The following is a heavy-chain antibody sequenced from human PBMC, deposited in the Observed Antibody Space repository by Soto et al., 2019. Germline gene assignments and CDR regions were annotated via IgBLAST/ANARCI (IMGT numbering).Heavy chain of an antibody. Sequence: QVQLQESGPGLVKPSETLSLTCTVSGGSISSYYWSWIRQPPGKGLEWIGYIYYSGSTNYNPSLKSRVTISVDTSKNQFSVKLSSVTAADTAVYYCARVKGLCSSTSCFRDYYYYYGMDVWGQGTTVTVSS. CDR3: ARVKGLCSSTSCFRDYYYYYGMDV. V-gene: IGHV4-59*01. J-gene: IGHJ6*02. CDR2: IYYSGST. CDR1: GGSISSYY. D-gene: IGHD2-2*01.